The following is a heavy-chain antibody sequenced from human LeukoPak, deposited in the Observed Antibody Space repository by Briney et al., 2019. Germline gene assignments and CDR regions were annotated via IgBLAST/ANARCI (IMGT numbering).Heavy chain of an antibody. Sequence: GGSLRLSCAASGFTFSSYSMNWVRQAPGKGLEWVAVISYDGSNKYYADSVKGRFTISRDNSKNTLYLQMNSLRAEDTAVYYCARGEVLRVRGVIRYYYMDVWGQGTTVTVS. CDR1: GFTFSSYS. CDR2: ISYDGSNK. CDR3: ARGEVLRVRGVIRYYYMDV. V-gene: IGHV3-30*03. J-gene: IGHJ6*03. D-gene: IGHD3-10*01.